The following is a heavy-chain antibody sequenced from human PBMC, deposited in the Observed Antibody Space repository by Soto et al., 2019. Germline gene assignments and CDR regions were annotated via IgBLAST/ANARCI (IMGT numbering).Heavy chain of an antibody. V-gene: IGHV1-69*13. CDR3: ARGEGGYNSGAFDI. CDR2: IIPIFGTA. D-gene: IGHD5-12*01. Sequence: SVKVSCKASGGTFSSYAISWVRQAPGQGPEWMGGIIPIFGTANYAQKFQGRVTITADESTSTAYMELSSLRSEDTAVYYCARGEGGYNSGAFDIWGQGTMVTVSS. J-gene: IGHJ3*02. CDR1: GGTFSSYA.